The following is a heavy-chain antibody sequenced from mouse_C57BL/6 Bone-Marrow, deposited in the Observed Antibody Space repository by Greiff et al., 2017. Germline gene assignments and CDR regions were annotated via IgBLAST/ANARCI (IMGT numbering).Heavy chain of an antibody. CDR1: GYTFTSYG. D-gene: IGHD1-1*01. J-gene: IGHJ2*01. V-gene: IGHV1-81*01. Sequence: VKLVESGAELARPGASVKLSCKASGYTFTSYGISWVKQRTGQGLEWIGEIYPRSGNTYYNEKFKGKATLTADKSSSTAYMELRSLTSEDSAVYFCARRDWNYYGSSYDYWGQGTTLTVSS. CDR2: IYPRSGNT. CDR3: ARRDWNYYGSSYDY.